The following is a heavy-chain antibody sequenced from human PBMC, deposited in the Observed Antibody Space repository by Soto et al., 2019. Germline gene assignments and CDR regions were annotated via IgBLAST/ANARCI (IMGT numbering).Heavy chain of an antibody. CDR1: GFTFDDFA. J-gene: IGHJ6*02. CDR2: ISWHSGRI. V-gene: IGHV3-9*01. D-gene: IGHD3-22*01. Sequence: EAQLMESGGGFVQPGTSLRLSCVASGFTFDDFAMHWVRQVPGKGLEWVSGISWHSGRIGYVDSVKGRFTVSRDNARNSLYLQMNSLRAEDTALYYCARGHYDSSGYTYYNGLDVWGQGTTVTVSS. CDR3: ARGHYDSSGYTYYNGLDV.